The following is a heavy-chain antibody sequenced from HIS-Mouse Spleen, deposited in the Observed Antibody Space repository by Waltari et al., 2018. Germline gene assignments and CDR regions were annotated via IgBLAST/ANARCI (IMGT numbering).Heavy chain of an antibody. J-gene: IGHJ5*02. CDR1: GGAISSGGYY. V-gene: IGHV4-31*03. D-gene: IGHD3-3*01. Sequence: QVQLQESGPGLVNPSQTLSLTCTVSGGAISSGGYYWIWHSQHPGKGLEWIGYIYYCGSNYYNPSLKSRVNISVDTSKNQFALKLSSVTAADTAVYYCARSPYYDFWSGYSDNWFDPWGQGTLVTVSS. CDR2: IYYCGSN. CDR3: ARSPYYDFWSGYSDNWFDP.